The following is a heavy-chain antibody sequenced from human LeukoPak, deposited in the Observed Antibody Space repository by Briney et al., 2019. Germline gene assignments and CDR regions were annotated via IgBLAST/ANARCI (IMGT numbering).Heavy chain of an antibody. CDR2: IRSKANSYAT. Sequence: GGSLRLSCAASGFTFSGSAMHWVRQASVKGLEWVGRIRSKANSYATAYAASVRGRFTISRDDSKNTAYLQMNSLKTEDTAVYYCTLWAAADSTSTTYYYYYMDVWGKGTTVAVSS. J-gene: IGHJ6*03. CDR3: TLWAAADSTSTTYYYYYMDV. CDR1: GFTFSGSA. V-gene: IGHV3-73*01. D-gene: IGHD6-13*01.